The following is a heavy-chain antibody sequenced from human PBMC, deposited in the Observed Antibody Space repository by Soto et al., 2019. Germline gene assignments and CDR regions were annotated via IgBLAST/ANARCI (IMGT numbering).Heavy chain of an antibody. V-gene: IGHV3-48*01. Sequence: PGGSLRLSCAASGFTFSSYSMNWVRQAPGKGLEWVSYISSSSSTIYYADSVKGRFTISRDNTKNIVYLQMNSLSADDSAVYYCARRALSGDADCWGQGT. CDR3: ARRALSGDADC. J-gene: IGHJ1*01. D-gene: IGHD2-21*01. CDR1: GFTFSSYS. CDR2: ISSSSSTI.